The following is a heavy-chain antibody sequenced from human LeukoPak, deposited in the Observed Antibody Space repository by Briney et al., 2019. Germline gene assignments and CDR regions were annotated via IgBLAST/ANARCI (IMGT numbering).Heavy chain of an antibody. CDR3: TKGSHLDV. J-gene: IGHJ6*02. CDR1: GFTFSTYE. D-gene: IGHD3-3*02. Sequence: PGGSLRLSRAASGFTFSTYEMSWARQAPGKGPEWVSSISESGGRTYYADSVTGRFTISRDNSRSTLYLQMNSLRTEDTAVYYCTKGSHLDVWGQGTMVTVSS. V-gene: IGHV3-23*01. CDR2: ISESGGRT.